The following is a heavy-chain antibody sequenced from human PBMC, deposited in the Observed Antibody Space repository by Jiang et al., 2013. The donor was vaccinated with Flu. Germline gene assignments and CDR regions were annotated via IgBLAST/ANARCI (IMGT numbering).Heavy chain of an antibody. J-gene: IGHJ3*02. CDR1: GASISSGSYY. CDR3: ARQLGEVGATPGAFDI. CDR2: IYYSGST. V-gene: IGHV4-39*01. Sequence: GSGLVKPSETLSLTCTVSGASISSGSYYWSWIRQHPGKGLEWIGSIYYSGSTYYNPSLKSRVTISVDTSKNQFSLKLSSVTATDTAVYYCARQLGEVGATPGAFDIWGQGTMVTISS. D-gene: IGHD1-26*01.